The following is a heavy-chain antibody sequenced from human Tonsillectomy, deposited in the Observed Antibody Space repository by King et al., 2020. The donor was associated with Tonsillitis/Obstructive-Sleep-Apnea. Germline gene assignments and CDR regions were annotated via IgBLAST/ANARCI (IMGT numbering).Heavy chain of an antibody. Sequence: VQLQQWGAGLLKPSETLSLTCAVYGGSFNDYYWSWIRQPPGKGLEWIGEINHSGNTNYNPSLKSRVTISVDTSKNQFSLTLSSVTAADTAVYYCARGGYSYGYGYWGQGTLVTVSS. V-gene: IGHV4-34*01. CDR2: INHSGNT. CDR3: ARGGYSYGYGY. J-gene: IGHJ4*02. D-gene: IGHD5-18*01. CDR1: GGSFNDYY.